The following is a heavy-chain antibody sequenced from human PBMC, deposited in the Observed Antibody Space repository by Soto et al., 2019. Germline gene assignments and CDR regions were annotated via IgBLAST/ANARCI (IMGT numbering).Heavy chain of an antibody. Sequence: GASVKVSCKASGCTFTDYYLHWVRQAPGQGLEWMGWINPNSGGTNYVQKFQGWVTMARDTSISTVYMELSRLRSDDTAVYYCALAPTGRQWFDPWGQGTLVTVSS. J-gene: IGHJ5*02. CDR3: ALAPTGRQWFDP. V-gene: IGHV1-2*04. D-gene: IGHD6-13*01. CDR2: INPNSGGT. CDR1: GCTFTDYY.